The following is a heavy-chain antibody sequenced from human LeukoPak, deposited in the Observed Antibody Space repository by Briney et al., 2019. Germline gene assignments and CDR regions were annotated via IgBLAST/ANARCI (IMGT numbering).Heavy chain of an antibody. J-gene: IGHJ4*02. V-gene: IGHV1-18*01. D-gene: IGHD6-19*01. CDR3: ARESGSSGWYGLVY. Sequence: VASVKVSCKASGYTFTNYGISWVRQAPGQGLEWMGWISAYNGNTNYAQKFQGRVTMTTDTSTRTAYMELRSLRSDDTAVYYCARESGSSGWYGLVYWGQGTLVTVSS. CDR1: GYTFTNYG. CDR2: ISAYNGNT.